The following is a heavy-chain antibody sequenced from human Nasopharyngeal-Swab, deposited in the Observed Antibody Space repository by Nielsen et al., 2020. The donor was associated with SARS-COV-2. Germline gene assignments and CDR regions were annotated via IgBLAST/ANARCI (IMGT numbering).Heavy chain of an antibody. Sequence: GESLKISCAASGLTFSSYAMHWVRQAPGKGLEWVAVISYDGSNKYYADSVKGRFTISRDNSKNSLYLQMNSLKTEDTAVYYCASELLWFGDDAFDIWGQGTMVTVSS. CDR1: GLTFSSYA. CDR2: ISYDGSNK. CDR3: ASELLWFGDDAFDI. J-gene: IGHJ3*02. D-gene: IGHD3-10*01. V-gene: IGHV3-30-3*01.